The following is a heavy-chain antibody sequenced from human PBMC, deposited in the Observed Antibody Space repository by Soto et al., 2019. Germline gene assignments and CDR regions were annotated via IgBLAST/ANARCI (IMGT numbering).Heavy chain of an antibody. CDR3: AKDLIDYYGSGSTQDY. CDR2: ISYDGSNK. CDR1: GFTFSSYG. J-gene: IGHJ4*02. V-gene: IGHV3-30*18. Sequence: GGSLRLSCAASGFTFSSYGMHWVRQAPGKGLEWVAVISYDGSNKYYADSVKGRFTISRDNSKNTLYLQMNSLRAEDTAVYYCAKDLIDYYGSGSTQDYWGQGTLVTVSS. D-gene: IGHD3-10*01.